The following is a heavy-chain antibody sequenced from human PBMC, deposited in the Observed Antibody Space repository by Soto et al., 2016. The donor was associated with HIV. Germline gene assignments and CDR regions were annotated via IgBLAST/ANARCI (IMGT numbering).Heavy chain of an antibody. Sequence: EVQLLESGGGLVQPGGSLRLSCAASGFTFSSYAMSWVRQAPGKGLEWVSAISGSGGSTYYADSVKGRFTISRDNSKNTLYLQMNSLRAEDTAVYYCAKERDSGSYEWSPPGSPNFDYWGQGTLVTVSS. CDR1: GFTFSSYA. V-gene: IGHV3-23*01. J-gene: IGHJ4*02. D-gene: IGHD1-26*01. CDR2: ISGSGGST. CDR3: AKERDSGSYEWSPPGSPNFDY.